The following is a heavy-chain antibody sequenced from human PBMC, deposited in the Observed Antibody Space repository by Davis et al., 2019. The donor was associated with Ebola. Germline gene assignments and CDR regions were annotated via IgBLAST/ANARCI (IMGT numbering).Heavy chain of an antibody. D-gene: IGHD6-13*01. J-gene: IGHJ6*02. CDR1: GGSISSYY. V-gene: IGHV4-59*08. CDR3: ARHKGNYYYGMDV. CDR2: IYYSGST. Sequence: SETLSLTCTASGGSISSYYWSWIRQPPGKGLEWIGYIYYSGSTNYYPSLKSRVTISVDTSKNQFSLKLSAVTDADTAVYCCARHKGNYYYGMDVWGQGTTVTVSS.